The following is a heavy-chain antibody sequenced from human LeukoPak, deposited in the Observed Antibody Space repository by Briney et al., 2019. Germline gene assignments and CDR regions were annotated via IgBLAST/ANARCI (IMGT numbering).Heavy chain of an antibody. D-gene: IGHD6-19*01. Sequence: GASVKVSCKASGYTFTSYYMHWVRQAPGQGLEWMGIINPSGGSTSYAQRFQGRVTMTRDTSTSTVYMELSSLRSEDTAVYYCARGPNQQWLVFFYFDYWGQGTLVTVSS. CDR1: GYTFTSYY. J-gene: IGHJ4*02. CDR2: INPSGGST. V-gene: IGHV1-46*01. CDR3: ARGPNQQWLVFFYFDY.